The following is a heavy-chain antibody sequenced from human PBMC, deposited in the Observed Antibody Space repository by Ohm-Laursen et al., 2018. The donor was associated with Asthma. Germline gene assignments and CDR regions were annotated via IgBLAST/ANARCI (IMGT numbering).Heavy chain of an antibody. CDR3: ARAGRGGGSCYSCGYFDY. J-gene: IGHJ4*02. D-gene: IGHD2-15*01. Sequence: SLRLSCTASGFTFSDYYMSWIRQAPGKGLEWVSYISSSGSTIYYADSVKGRFTISRDNAKNSLYLQMNSLRAEDTAVYYCARAGRGGGSCYSCGYFDYWGQGTLVTVSS. V-gene: IGHV3-11*01. CDR1: GFTFSDYY. CDR2: ISSSGSTI.